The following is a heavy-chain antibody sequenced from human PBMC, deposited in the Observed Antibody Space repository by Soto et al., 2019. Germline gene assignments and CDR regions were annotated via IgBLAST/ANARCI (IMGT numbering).Heavy chain of an antibody. CDR3: ARDKSNDFWSGYLRPNWFDP. CDR2: IIPILGIA. D-gene: IGHD3-3*01. CDR1: GGTFSSYT. V-gene: IGHV1-69*08. Sequence: QVPLVQSGAEVKKPGSSVKVSCKASGGTFSSYTISWVRQAPGQGLEWMGRIIPILGIANYAQKFQGRVTITADKSTSTAYMELSSLRSEDTAVYYCARDKSNDFWSGYLRPNWFDPWGQGTLVTVSS. J-gene: IGHJ5*02.